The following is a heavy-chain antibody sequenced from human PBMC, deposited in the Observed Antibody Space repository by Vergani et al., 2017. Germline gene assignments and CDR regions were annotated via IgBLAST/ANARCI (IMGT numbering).Heavy chain of an antibody. J-gene: IGHJ4*02. CDR1: GGSISSGSYY. CDR3: ARDRGAVAGGLSL. V-gene: IGHV4-61*02. D-gene: IGHD6-19*01. Sequence: QVQLQESGPGLVKPSQTLSLTCTVSGGSISSGSYYWSWIRQPAGKGLEWIGRIYTSGSTNYNPSLKSRVTMSVDTSKNQFSLKLSSVTAADTAVYYCARDRGAVAGGLSLWGQGTLVTVSS. CDR2: IYTSGST.